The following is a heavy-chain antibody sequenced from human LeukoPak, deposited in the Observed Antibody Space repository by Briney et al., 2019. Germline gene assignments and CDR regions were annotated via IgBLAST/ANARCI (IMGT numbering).Heavy chain of an antibody. CDR2: ISAYNGNT. J-gene: IGHJ4*02. Sequence: ASVKVSRKASGYTFTSYGISWVRQAPGQGLEWMGWISAYNGNTNYSHKLQGRVTITTDTSTSTAYMELRSLRSADTAVYYCARGREDYGDYSSDYWGQGTLVTVSS. V-gene: IGHV1-18*01. CDR3: ARGREDYGDYSSDY. D-gene: IGHD4-17*01. CDR1: GYTFTSYG.